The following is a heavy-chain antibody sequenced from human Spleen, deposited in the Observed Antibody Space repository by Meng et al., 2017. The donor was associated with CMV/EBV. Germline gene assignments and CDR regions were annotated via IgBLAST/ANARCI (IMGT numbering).Heavy chain of an antibody. CDR3: ASPTGSYGNYAY. V-gene: IGHV4-38-2*02. D-gene: IGHD4-11*01. CDR1: GVSITTDHY. CDR2: VYHTGSP. Sequence: TVSGVSITTDHYWGWIRQPPGKGLEWIGSVYHTGSPYYSPSLKSRVIISLDTSKNQFSLKVPSVTAADTATYYCASPTGSYGNYAYWGQGILVTVSS. J-gene: IGHJ4*02.